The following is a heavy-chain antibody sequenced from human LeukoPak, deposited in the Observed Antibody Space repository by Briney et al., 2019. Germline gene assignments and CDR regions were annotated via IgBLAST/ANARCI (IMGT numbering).Heavy chain of an antibody. Sequence: GGTLRLSCAASGFNFNNYGMSWVRQAPEKGLEWVSSASISGDNTYYSDSVKGRFTISRDNSKDTLDLLMSSLRADDTAVYYCARGRGRNPSGYYYYMDVWGKGTTVTVSS. J-gene: IGHJ6*03. CDR1: GFNFNNYG. V-gene: IGHV3-23*01. D-gene: IGHD2-15*01. CDR3: ARGRGRNPSGYYYYMDV. CDR2: ASISGDNT.